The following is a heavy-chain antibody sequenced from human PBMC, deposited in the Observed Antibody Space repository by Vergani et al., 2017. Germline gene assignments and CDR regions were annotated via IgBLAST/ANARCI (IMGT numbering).Heavy chain of an antibody. CDR3: ARVKRRGSYGYYFDY. D-gene: IGHD1-26*01. CDR2: IIPILGIA. CDR1: GGTFSSYT. J-gene: IGHJ4*02. V-gene: IGHV1-69*02. Sequence: QVQLVQSGAEVKKPGSSVKVSCKASGGTFSSYTISWVRQAPGQGLEWMGRIIPILGIANYAQKFQGRVTITADKSTSTAYMELSSLRSEDTAVYYCARVKRRGSYGYYFDYWGQGTLVTVSS.